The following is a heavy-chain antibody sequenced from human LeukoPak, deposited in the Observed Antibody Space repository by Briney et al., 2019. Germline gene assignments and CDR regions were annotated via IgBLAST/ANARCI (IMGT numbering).Heavy chain of an antibody. V-gene: IGHV4-4*02. D-gene: IGHD6-19*01. CDR1: GGSISSSNW. J-gene: IGHJ3*02. Sequence: PSETLSLTCAVSGGSISSSNWWSWVRQPPGKGLEWIGEIYHSGSTNYNPSLKSRVTISVDKSKNQFSLKLSSVTAADTAVYYCATPLAVVYAFDIWGQGTMVTVSS. CDR3: ATPLAVVYAFDI. CDR2: IYHSGST.